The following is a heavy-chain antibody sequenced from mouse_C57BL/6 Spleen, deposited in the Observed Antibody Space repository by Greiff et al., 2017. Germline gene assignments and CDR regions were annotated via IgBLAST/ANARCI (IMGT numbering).Heavy chain of an antibody. J-gene: IGHJ3*01. V-gene: IGHV1-76*01. CDR3: ARNYGSGSWFAY. D-gene: IGHD1-1*01. Sequence: VQLQQSGAELVRPGASVKLSCKASGYTFTDYYINWVKQRPGQGLEWIARIYPGSGNTYYNEKFKGKATLTAEKSSSTAYMQLSSLTSEDSAVYFCARNYGSGSWFAYWGQGTLVTVSA. CDR1: GYTFTDYY. CDR2: IYPGSGNT.